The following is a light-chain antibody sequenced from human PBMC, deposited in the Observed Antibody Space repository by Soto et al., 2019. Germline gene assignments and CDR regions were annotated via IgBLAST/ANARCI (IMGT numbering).Light chain of an antibody. CDR2: SHN. CDR3: ASGDASRTGVV. V-gene: IGLV1-44*01. Sequence: QLVLTQPPSASGTPGQRVTISCSGSDSNIGRNTVNWYQHLPGTAPKLVIFSHNKRPSGVPDRFSGSTSGTSASLAISDLQSEDEGYYYCASGDASRTGVVFGGGTKLTVL. J-gene: IGLJ3*02. CDR1: DSNIGRNT.